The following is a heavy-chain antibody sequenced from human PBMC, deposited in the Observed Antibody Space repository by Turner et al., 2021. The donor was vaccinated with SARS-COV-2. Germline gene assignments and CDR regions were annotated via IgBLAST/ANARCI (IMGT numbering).Heavy chain of an antibody. CDR3: ARGVAVYGEHRPLDY. J-gene: IGHJ4*02. CDR2: MSFDGSIK. D-gene: IGHD4-17*01. CDR1: GFTFSSYA. V-gene: IGHV3-30-3*01. Sequence: QVQLMESGGGVVQPGRSLRPSCAASGFTFSSYAMHWVRQAPGKGLEWVAVMSFDGSIKYYADSVKGRFTISRDNSKNTLYLQMNSLRAEDTAVYYCARGVAVYGEHRPLDYWGQGTLVTVSS.